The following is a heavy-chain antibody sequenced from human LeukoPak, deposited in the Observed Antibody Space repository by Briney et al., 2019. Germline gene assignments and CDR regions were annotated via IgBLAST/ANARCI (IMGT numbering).Heavy chain of an antibody. J-gene: IGHJ3*02. CDR1: GYSFTSYW. CDR3: ARPNDYYDTLDAFDI. Sequence: GESLKISCKGFGYSFTSYWIGWVRQMPGKGLEWMGIIYPGDSDTRYSPSFQGQVTISADKSISTAYLQWSSLKASDTAMYYCARPNDYYDTLDAFDIWGQGTMVTVSS. D-gene: IGHD3-22*01. CDR2: IYPGDSDT. V-gene: IGHV5-51*01.